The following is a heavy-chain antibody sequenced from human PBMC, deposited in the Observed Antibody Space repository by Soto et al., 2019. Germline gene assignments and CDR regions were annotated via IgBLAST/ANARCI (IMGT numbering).Heavy chain of an antibody. V-gene: IGHV3-21*01. Sequence: GGSLRLSCAASGFTFSVYSMNWVRQAPGKGLEWVSSISSTSAYIYYADSVKGRFTISRDNAKNSLYLEVNSLRADDMAVYYCARGFGHYDSSAYYRIHHFDYWGQGALVTVSS. CDR3: ARGFGHYDSSAYYRIHHFDY. D-gene: IGHD3-22*01. CDR2: ISSTSAYI. CDR1: GFTFSVYS. J-gene: IGHJ4*02.